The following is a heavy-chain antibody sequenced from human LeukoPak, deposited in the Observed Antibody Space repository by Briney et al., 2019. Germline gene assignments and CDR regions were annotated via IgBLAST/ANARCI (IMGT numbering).Heavy chain of an antibody. CDR1: GFTFSSYA. CDR3: AKGLYYDFWSGRLCY. CDR2: ISGSGGST. J-gene: IGHJ4*02. Sequence: GGSLRLSCAASGFTFSSYAMSWVRQAPGKALEWVSAISGSGGSTYYADSVKGRFTISRDNSKNTLYLQMNSLRAEDTAVYYCAKGLYYDFWSGRLCYWGQGTLVTVSS. D-gene: IGHD3-3*01. V-gene: IGHV3-23*01.